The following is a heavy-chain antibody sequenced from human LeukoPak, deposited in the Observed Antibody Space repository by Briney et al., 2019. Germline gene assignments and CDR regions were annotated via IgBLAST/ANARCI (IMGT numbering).Heavy chain of an antibody. Sequence: KSSETLSLTCDVYGGSFSGSYWNWIRQPPGKGLEWLGEINHSGSPYYNPSLRSRLTISVDTSKNQFSLKLSSVTAADTAVYYCVYNRGDTWGQGTLVTVSS. CDR3: VYNRGDT. CDR2: INHSGSP. V-gene: IGHV4-34*01. J-gene: IGHJ5*02. D-gene: IGHD5-24*01. CDR1: GGSFSGSY.